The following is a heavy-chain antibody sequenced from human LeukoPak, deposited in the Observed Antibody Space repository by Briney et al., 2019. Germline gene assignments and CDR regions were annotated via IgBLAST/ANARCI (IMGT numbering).Heavy chain of an antibody. V-gene: IGHV4-59*01. CDR2: ISNSGST. Sequence: PSETLSLTCAVSGVSISSYYWSWIRQPPGKGLEWIGDISNSGSTNYNPALKSRVTISLDTSNNHFALKLRSVPAADTAVYYCARGGYLSGGWYPVGFDYWGQGTLITVSS. CDR1: GVSISSYY. J-gene: IGHJ4*02. CDR3: ARGGYLSGGWYPVGFDY. D-gene: IGHD6-19*01.